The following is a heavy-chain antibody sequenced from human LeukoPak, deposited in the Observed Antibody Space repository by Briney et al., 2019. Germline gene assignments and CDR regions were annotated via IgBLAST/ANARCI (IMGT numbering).Heavy chain of an antibody. CDR2: INPNSGGT. Sequence: GASVKVSCKASGYTFTGYYMHWVRQAPGQGLEWMGRINPNSGGTDYAQKYQGRVTMTRDTSISTAYMELSRLRSDDTAVYYCARRLSDRRANWFDPWGQGTLVTVSS. V-gene: IGHV1-2*06. D-gene: IGHD3-22*01. J-gene: IGHJ5*02. CDR3: ARRLSDRRANWFDP. CDR1: GYTFTGYY.